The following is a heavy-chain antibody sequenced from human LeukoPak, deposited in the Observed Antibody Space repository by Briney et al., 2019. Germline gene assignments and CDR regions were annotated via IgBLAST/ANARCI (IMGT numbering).Heavy chain of an antibody. J-gene: IGHJ4*02. V-gene: IGHV3-53*01. CDR1: GFTFSSYE. CDR2: LYSGAGT. Sequence: GGSLRLSCAASGFTFSSYEMNWVRQAPGKGLEWVSVLYSGAGTYYADSVKGRFTISRDNSKNTLYLQMNSLRAEDTAIYYCAKDPYMSTVTSYYFDYWGQGTLVTVSS. CDR3: AKDPYMSTVTSYYFDY. D-gene: IGHD4-17*01.